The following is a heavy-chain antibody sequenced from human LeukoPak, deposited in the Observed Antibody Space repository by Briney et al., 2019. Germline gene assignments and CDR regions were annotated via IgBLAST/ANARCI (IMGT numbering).Heavy chain of an antibody. D-gene: IGHD2-2*01. V-gene: IGHV3-23*01. J-gene: IGHJ5*01. Sequence: GGSLRLSCAASGFTFISYDMSWVRQAPGKGLEWVSAISGSGGSTYYADSVKGRFTISRDNSKSTLYLQMNSLRAEDTAVYYCAKDRHAPGRYCSSTTCFPFDSWGQGTLVTVSS. CDR1: GFTFISYD. CDR3: AKDRHAPGRYCSSTTCFPFDS. CDR2: ISGSGGST.